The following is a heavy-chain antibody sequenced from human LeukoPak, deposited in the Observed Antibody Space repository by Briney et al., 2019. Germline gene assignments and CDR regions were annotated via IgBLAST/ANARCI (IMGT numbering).Heavy chain of an antibody. CDR3: AKVTCSGGNCWPHYYYGMDV. D-gene: IGHD2-15*01. CDR1: AFTFSSYA. J-gene: IGHJ6*02. CDR2: ISGSGGNT. Sequence: PGGSLRLSCAASAFTFSSYAMSWVRQAPGKGLEWVSAISGSGGNTYYADSVKGRFTISRDNSKDTLYLQMNSLRAEDTAVYYCAKVTCSGGNCWPHYYYGMDVWGQGTTVTVYS. V-gene: IGHV3-23*01.